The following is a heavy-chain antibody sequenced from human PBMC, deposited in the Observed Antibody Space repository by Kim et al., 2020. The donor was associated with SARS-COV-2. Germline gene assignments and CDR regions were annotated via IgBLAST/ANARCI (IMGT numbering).Heavy chain of an antibody. D-gene: IGHD1-1*01. CDR3: ARDAGLESLDY. J-gene: IGHJ4*02. CDR1: GFTFSSYG. Sequence: GGSLRLSCAASGFTFSSYGMNWVRQAPGKGLEWVSSISSSSSNIYYADSVKGRFTISRDNSKNSLYLQMNSLRAEDTAVYYCARDAGLESLDYWGQGTLVTVSS. CDR2: ISSSSSNI. V-gene: IGHV3-21*01.